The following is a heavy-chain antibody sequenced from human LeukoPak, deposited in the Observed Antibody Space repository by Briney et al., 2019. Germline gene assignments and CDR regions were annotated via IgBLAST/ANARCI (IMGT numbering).Heavy chain of an antibody. Sequence: SGGSLRLLCAASGFTFSNYGMHWVRQAPGKGLEWVAVIFYDGSTRHYADSVKGRFTIYRDNSKNTVYLQMDSLRAEDTAVYYCARDQAFYFSDGVYWGQGALVSVSS. CDR1: GFTFSNYG. CDR3: ARDQAFYFSDGVY. J-gene: IGHJ4*02. D-gene: IGHD2/OR15-2a*01. V-gene: IGHV3-33*01. CDR2: IFYDGSTR.